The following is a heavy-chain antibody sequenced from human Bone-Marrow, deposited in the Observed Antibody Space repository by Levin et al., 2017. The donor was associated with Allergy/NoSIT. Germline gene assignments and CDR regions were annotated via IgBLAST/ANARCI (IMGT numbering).Heavy chain of an antibody. V-gene: IGHV5-51*01. D-gene: IGHD2-15*01. Sequence: LGESLKISCKTSSDSSAKYWIGWVRQVPGKGLEWMGIIYPGDSDTRYNPSFQAQVTISADKSINTAYLQWSSLRTSDTATYYCAKGSDATGYYFDYWGQGTLVTVSS. CDR1: SDSSAKYW. CDR3: AKGSDATGYYFDY. J-gene: IGHJ4*02. CDR2: IYPGDSDT.